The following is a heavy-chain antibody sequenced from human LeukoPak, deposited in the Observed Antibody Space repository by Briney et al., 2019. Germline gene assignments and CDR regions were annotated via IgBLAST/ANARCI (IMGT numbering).Heavy chain of an antibody. V-gene: IGHV4-30-2*01. J-gene: IGHJ4*02. CDR1: GGSISSGGYS. D-gene: IGHD5-18*01. CDR2: IYHSGST. CDR3: ARVSPTDSYGLYFDY. Sequence: SQTLSLTCAVSGGSISSGGYSWSWIRQPPGKGLEWIGYIYHSGSTYYNPSHKSRVTISVDRSKNQFSLKLSSVTAADTAVYYCARVSPTDSYGLYFDYWGQGTLVTVSS.